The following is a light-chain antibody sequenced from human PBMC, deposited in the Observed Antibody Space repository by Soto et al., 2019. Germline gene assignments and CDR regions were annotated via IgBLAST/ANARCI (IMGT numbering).Light chain of an antibody. V-gene: IGKV3-20*01. Sequence: EIVLTQSPGTLSLSPGERATLPCRASQSVSSSYLARYQQKPGQAPRLLIYGASSRATGIPDRFSGSGSGTDFTLTISRLEPEDFAVYYCQQYGSSPQGTFGQGTKVDIK. J-gene: IGKJ1*01. CDR1: QSVSSSY. CDR2: GAS. CDR3: QQYGSSPQGT.